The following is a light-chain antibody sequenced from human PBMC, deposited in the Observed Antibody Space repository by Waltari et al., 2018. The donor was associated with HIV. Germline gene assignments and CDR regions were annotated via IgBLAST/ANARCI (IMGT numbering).Light chain of an antibody. CDR1: QTVLYSSNNKNY. CDR3: QQYYSLPYT. J-gene: IGKJ2*01. CDR2: WAS. Sequence: DIVMTQSPDSLAVSLGERANINCKSSQTVLYSSNNKNYLTWYQQRPGQPPKVVIYWASTRESGVPDRFSGSGSGTDFTLTINSLQAEDVAVYYCQQYYSLPYTFGRGTKLEIK. V-gene: IGKV4-1*01.